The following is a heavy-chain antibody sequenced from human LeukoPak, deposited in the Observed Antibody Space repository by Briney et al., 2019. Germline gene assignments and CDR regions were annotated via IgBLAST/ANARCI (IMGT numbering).Heavy chain of an antibody. J-gene: IGHJ4*02. CDR3: TRYNNDHFDY. V-gene: IGHV3-33*01. CDR1: GFTFGSYG. D-gene: IGHD1-14*01. CDR2: IAYDGSRA. Sequence: GGSLRLSCAGSGFTFGSYGMHWFRQTPGKGLEWVAVIAYDGSRALYADSVKGRFTISRDNSKNTMSVQMDDLRAEDTAVYYCTRYNNDHFDYWGQGTLVTVSS.